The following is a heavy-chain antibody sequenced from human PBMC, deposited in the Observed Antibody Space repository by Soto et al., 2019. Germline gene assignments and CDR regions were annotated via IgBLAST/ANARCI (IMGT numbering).Heavy chain of an antibody. CDR3: AGQHQWLDS. CDR2: TYYRSKWHN. CDR1: GDSVSSNSAA. D-gene: IGHD6-19*01. V-gene: IGHV6-1*01. Sequence: PSQTLSLTCAISGDSVSSNSAAWNWIRHSPSRGLEWLGRTYYRSKWHNDFAVSVKSRITIKPDTSKNQFSLQLNSVTPEDTAVYYCAGQHQWLDSWGQGTLVTVSS. J-gene: IGHJ4*02.